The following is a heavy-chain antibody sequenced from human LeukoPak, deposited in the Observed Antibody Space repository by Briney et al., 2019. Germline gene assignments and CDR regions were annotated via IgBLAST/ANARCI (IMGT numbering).Heavy chain of an antibody. J-gene: IGHJ4*02. CDR3: ARGILAAAGRIWDY. Sequence: SETLSLTCTVSGGSISSSSYYWGWIRQPPGKGLEWIGSIYYSGSTYYNPSLKSRVTISVDTSKNQFSLKLSSVTAADTAVYYCARGILAAAGRIWDYWGQGTLVTVSS. V-gene: IGHV4-39*07. CDR2: IYYSGST. CDR1: GGSISSSSYY. D-gene: IGHD6-13*01.